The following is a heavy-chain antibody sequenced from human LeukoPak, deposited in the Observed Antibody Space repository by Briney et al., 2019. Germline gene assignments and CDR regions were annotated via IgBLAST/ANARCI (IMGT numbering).Heavy chain of an antibody. CDR3: ASRYCTNGVCSSYFDY. J-gene: IGHJ4*02. CDR2: INNSGST. V-gene: IGHV4-34*01. D-gene: IGHD2-8*01. CDR1: GGSFSGYY. Sequence: SETLSLTCALYGGSFSGYYWSWIRQPPGKGLEWIGEINNSGSTNYNPPLKSRVTISVDTSKNQFSLKLSSVTAADTAVYYCASRYCTNGVCSSYFDYWGQGTLVTVSS.